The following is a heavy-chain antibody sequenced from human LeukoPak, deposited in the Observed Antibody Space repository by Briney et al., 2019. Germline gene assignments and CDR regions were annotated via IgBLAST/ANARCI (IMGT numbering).Heavy chain of an antibody. D-gene: IGHD2-2*01. J-gene: IGHJ3*02. Sequence: GGSLRLSCAASGFTFSSYAMNWVRQAPGKGLEWVSTISGSGGSTYYADSVKGRFTISRDNSKNTLYLQMNSLRADDTAVYYCAKGRSLGYCSSTSCSLDAFDIWGQGTMVTVSS. V-gene: IGHV3-23*01. CDR2: ISGSGGST. CDR1: GFTFSSYA. CDR3: AKGRSLGYCSSTSCSLDAFDI.